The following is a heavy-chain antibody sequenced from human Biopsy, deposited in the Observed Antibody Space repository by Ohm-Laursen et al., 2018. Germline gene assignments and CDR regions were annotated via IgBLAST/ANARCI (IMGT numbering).Heavy chain of an antibody. CDR1: GFSFTGYY. CDR2: ISPKSGGT. D-gene: IGHD6-19*01. V-gene: IGHV1-2*02. Sequence: GASVKVSCKASGFSFTGYYIHWVRQAPGQGLEWMGWISPKSGGTNYAQKFQGNITMTKNTSMSTAYMEMSRLRPDDTAVYYCALQSVAQMKNFDYWGQGTLVTVSS. CDR3: ALQSVAQMKNFDY. J-gene: IGHJ4*02.